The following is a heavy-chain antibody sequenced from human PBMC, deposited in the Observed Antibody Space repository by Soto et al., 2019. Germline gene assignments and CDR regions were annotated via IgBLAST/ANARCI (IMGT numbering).Heavy chain of an antibody. Sequence: EVQLLESGGGLVQPGGSLRLSCAASGFTFSSYSMSWVRQAPGKGLEWVSGFRSGGDDGTTYYADSVKGRFTICRDNSKNTLFLQMDSLRAEDTAIYYCAKKVNSGPGSQYFDYWGQGTLVTVSS. D-gene: IGHD3-10*01. CDR3: AKKVNSGPGSQYFDY. CDR1: GFTFSSYS. J-gene: IGHJ4*02. V-gene: IGHV3-23*01. CDR2: SGGDDGTT.